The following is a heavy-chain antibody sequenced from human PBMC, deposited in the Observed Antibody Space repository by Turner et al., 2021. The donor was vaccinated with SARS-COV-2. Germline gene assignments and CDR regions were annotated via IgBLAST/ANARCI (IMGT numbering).Heavy chain of an antibody. D-gene: IGHD2-2*01. V-gene: IGHV3-21*01. CDR2: IRSSRSYI. Sequence: DVQLVESGGGLVKPGGSLRLSCAASGFTFSSYSINWVRQAPGKGLEWVSSIRSSRSYIYYADSVKGRFTISRDNAKNSLYLQMNSLRAEETAVYYCARDHRPVVVPAAKRAGSYYYGMDVWGQGTTVTVSS. J-gene: IGHJ6*02. CDR1: GFTFSSYS. CDR3: ARDHRPVVVPAAKRAGSYYYGMDV.